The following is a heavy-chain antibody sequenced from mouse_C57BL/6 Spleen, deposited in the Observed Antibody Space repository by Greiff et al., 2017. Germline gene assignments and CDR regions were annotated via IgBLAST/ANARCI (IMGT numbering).Heavy chain of an antibody. CDR3: EWLITTLVGAFAY. V-gene: IGHV1-7*01. Sequence: VKVLESGAELAKPGASVKLSCKASGYTFTSYWMHWVKQRPGQGLEWIGYINPSSGYTKYNQKFKDKATLTVDTSSSTAYMQLSSLTSEDSAVYYCEWLITTLVGAFAYWGQGTTLTVSS. D-gene: IGHD1-1*01. J-gene: IGHJ2*01. CDR2: INPSSGYT. CDR1: GYTFTSYW.